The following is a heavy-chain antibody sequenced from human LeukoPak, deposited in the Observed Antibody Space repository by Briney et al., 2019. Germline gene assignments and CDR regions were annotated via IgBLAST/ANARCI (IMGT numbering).Heavy chain of an antibody. J-gene: IGHJ6*03. Sequence: SGTLSLTRSVSGESIRSTTFWGWIRQSPGMGLEWIASTSHAGISYYNPSLSSRVTISLDTSANQFSLTLSSVTAADTAVYYCARRNHYFYYMDVWGKGTTVTVSS. V-gene: IGHV4-38-2*02. CDR2: TSHAGIS. CDR3: ARRNHYFYYMDV. CDR1: GESIRSTTF.